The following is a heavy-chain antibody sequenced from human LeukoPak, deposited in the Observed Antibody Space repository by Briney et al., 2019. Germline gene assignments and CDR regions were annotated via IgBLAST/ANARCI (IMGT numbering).Heavy chain of an antibody. Sequence: GGSLRLSCAASGFTFSDYYMSWIRQAPGKGLEWVSYISSSGSTIYYADSVKGRFTISRDNAKNSLYLQMNNLRAEDTAVYYCASEDMFSRPPAIWGQGTMVTVSS. CDR3: ASEDMFSRPPAI. CDR2: ISSSGSTI. CDR1: GFTFSDYY. J-gene: IGHJ3*02. D-gene: IGHD2-15*01. V-gene: IGHV3-11*01.